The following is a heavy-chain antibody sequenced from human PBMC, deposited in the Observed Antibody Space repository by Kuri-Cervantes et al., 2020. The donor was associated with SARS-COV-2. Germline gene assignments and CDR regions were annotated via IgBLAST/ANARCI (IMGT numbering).Heavy chain of an antibody. V-gene: IGHV4-34*01. CDR1: GGSFSGYY. J-gene: IGHJ4*02. D-gene: IGHD5-24*01. CDR2: INHSGST. CDR3: ARESSRDGYNLGGGY. Sequence: GSLRLSCAVYGGSFSGYYWSRIRQPPGKGLEWIGEINHSGSTNYNPSLKSRVTISVDTSKNQFSLKLSSVTAADTAVYYCARESSRDGYNLGGGYWGQGTLVTVSS.